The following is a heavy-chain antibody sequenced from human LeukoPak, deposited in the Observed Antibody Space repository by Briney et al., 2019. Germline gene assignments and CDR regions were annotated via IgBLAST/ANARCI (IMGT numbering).Heavy chain of an antibody. CDR1: GFTFSRYW. CDR2: INSDGRST. V-gene: IGHV3-74*01. D-gene: IGHD5-18*01. J-gene: IGHJ4*02. Sequence: GGSLRLSCVASGFTFSRYWMHWVRQAPGKGLVWVSRINSDGRSTNYADSVKGRFSISRDNAENTLYLQMNSLRVEDTAVYYCARGRRGYSYGIDYWGQGTLVTVSS. CDR3: ARGRRGYSYGIDY.